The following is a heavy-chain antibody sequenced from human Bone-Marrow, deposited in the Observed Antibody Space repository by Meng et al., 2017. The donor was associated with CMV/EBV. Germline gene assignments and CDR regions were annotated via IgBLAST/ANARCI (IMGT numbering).Heavy chain of an antibody. CDR3: ARDIWIYSSGWYAVYY. V-gene: IGHV3-30-3*01. D-gene: IGHD6-19*01. Sequence: GESLKISCAASGFTFSSYAMHWVRQAPGKGLEWVAVISYDGSNKYYADSVKGRFTISRDNSKNTLYLQMNSLRAEDTAVYYCARDIWIYSSGWYAVYYWGQGTLVTVSS. J-gene: IGHJ4*02. CDR1: GFTFSSYA. CDR2: ISYDGSNK.